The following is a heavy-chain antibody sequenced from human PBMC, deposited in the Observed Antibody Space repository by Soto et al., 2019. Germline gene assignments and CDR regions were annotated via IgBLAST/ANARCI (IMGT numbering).Heavy chain of an antibody. D-gene: IGHD3-22*01. V-gene: IGHV1-3*05. CDR3: ARDDYDSSGYPRYYFHY. CDR2: INVGNGNT. CDR1: GYTFVSHA. Sequence: QVQLVQSGAEERKPGASVKVSCKASGYTFVSHAMHWVRQAPGQRLEGMGWINVGNGNTKYSQNFQGRVTITRDTFAIIVYMELSRLRSEDTAVYYCARDDYDSSGYPRYYFHYWGQGTLVTVSS. J-gene: IGHJ4*02.